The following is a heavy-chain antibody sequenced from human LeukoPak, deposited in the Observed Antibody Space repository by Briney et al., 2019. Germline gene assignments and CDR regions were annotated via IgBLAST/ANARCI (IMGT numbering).Heavy chain of an antibody. Sequence: SETLSLTRTVSGGSISSYYWSWIRQPPGKGLEWIGYIYYSGSTNYNPSLKSRVTISVDTSKNQFSLKLSSVTAADTAVYYWARGPSYDYAWGITYYFDYWGQGTLVTVSS. V-gene: IGHV4-59*01. CDR2: IYYSGST. D-gene: IGHD3-16*01. CDR3: ARGPSYDYAWGITYYFDY. J-gene: IGHJ4*02. CDR1: GGSISSYY.